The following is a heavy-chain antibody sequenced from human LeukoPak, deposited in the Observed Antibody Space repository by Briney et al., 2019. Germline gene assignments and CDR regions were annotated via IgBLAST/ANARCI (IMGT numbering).Heavy chain of an antibody. J-gene: IGHJ4*02. CDR2: INHSGST. V-gene: IGHV4-34*01. D-gene: IGHD3-10*01. CDR3: ARGLMVRGATYFDY. CDR1: GGSFSGYY. Sequence: SEPLSLTCAVYGGSFSGYYWSWIRQPPGKGLEWIGEINHSGSTNYNPCLKSRVTISVDTSKNQFSLKLSSVTAADTAVYYCARGLMVRGATYFDYWGQGTLVTVSS.